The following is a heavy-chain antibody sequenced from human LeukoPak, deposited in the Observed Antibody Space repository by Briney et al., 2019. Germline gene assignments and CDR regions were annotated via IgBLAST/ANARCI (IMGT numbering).Heavy chain of an antibody. V-gene: IGHV3-30-3*01. Sequence: GGSLRLSCTASGFTFSIYTMHWVRQAPGKGLEWVAVISYDGSNKYYTDSVKGRFTISRDNSKNTLYLEMNSLRTEDTAVYYCARDRVRAAWSIVGAAPGFWGQGTLVTVSS. CDR1: GFTFSIYT. CDR3: ARDRVRAAWSIVGAAPGF. D-gene: IGHD1-26*01. CDR2: ISYDGSNK. J-gene: IGHJ4*02.